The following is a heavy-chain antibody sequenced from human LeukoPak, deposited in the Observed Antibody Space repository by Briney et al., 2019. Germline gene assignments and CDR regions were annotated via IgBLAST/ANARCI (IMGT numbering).Heavy chain of an antibody. J-gene: IGHJ3*02. CDR2: IYTSGST. D-gene: IGHD2-2*01. CDR1: GGSIISGSSY. CDR3: ARGPYCSSSSPIPCAFDI. Sequence: PSETLSLTCTVSGGSIISGSSYWSWIRQPAGKGLEWIGRIYTSGSTNYNPSLKSRVTISVDTSKNQFSLKLSSVTAADTAVYYCARGPYCSSSSPIPCAFDIWGQGTMVTVSS. V-gene: IGHV4-61*02.